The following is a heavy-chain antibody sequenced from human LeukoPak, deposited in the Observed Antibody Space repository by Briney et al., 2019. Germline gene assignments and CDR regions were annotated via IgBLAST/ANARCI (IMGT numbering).Heavy chain of an antibody. D-gene: IGHD6-13*01. CDR1: GFTFSSYA. V-gene: IGHV3-30-3*01. Sequence: GGSLRLSCAASGFTFSSYAMHWVRQAPGKGLEWVAVISYDGSNKYYADSVKGRFTISRDNSKNTLYLQMNSLRAEDTAVYYCARDSHWYSSSWYSGYYFDYWGQGTLVTVSS. CDR2: ISYDGSNK. CDR3: ARDSHWYSSSWYSGYYFDY. J-gene: IGHJ4*02.